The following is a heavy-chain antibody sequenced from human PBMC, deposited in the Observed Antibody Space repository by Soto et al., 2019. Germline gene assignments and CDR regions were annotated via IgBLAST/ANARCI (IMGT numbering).Heavy chain of an antibody. Sequence: GGSLRLSCAASGFTFSSYSMNWVRQAPGKGLEWVSYISSSSSTIYYADSVKGRFTISRDNAKNSLYLQMNSLRAEDTAVYYCAREVVTDGTYYYYGMDVWGQGTTVTVSS. CDR1: GFTFSSYS. J-gene: IGHJ6*02. CDR3: AREVVTDGTYYYYGMDV. CDR2: ISSSSSTI. D-gene: IGHD2-21*02. V-gene: IGHV3-48*01.